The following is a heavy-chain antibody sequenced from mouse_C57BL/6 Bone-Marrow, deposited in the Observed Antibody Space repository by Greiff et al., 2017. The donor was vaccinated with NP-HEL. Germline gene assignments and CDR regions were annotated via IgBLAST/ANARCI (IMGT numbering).Heavy chain of an antibody. CDR3: ARAYYGNSYWYFDV. CDR2: INYDGSST. D-gene: IGHD2-1*01. CDR1: GFTFSDYY. J-gene: IGHJ1*03. V-gene: IGHV5-16*01. Sequence: EVKLMESEGGLVQPGSSMKLSCTASGFTFSDYYMAWVRQVPEKGLEWVANINYDGSSTYYLDSLTSRFIISRDNAKNILYLQMSSLKSEDTATYYCARAYYGNSYWYFDVWGTGTTVTVSS.